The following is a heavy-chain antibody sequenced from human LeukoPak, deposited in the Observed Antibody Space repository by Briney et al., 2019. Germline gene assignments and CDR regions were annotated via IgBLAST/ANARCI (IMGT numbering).Heavy chain of an antibody. V-gene: IGHV3-30*18. Sequence: GGSLRLSCAVSGITFSTYGMHWVRQAPGKGLEWVAVISNDGSNKDYADSVKGRFTISRDNSKNTLYLQMNNLRPDDTAFYFCVKEGVEYSYSYGDYWGQGTLVTVSS. D-gene: IGHD3-16*01. CDR3: VKEGVEYSYSYGDY. CDR1: GITFSTYG. CDR2: ISNDGSNK. J-gene: IGHJ4*02.